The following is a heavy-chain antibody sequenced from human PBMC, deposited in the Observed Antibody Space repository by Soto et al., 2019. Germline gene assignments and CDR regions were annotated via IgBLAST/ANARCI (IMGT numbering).Heavy chain of an antibody. CDR3: ARDTRYSSGHLEFDY. CDR2: ISAYNGNT. D-gene: IGHD6-19*01. V-gene: IGHV1-18*01. CDR1: GYTFTSYG. J-gene: IGHJ4*02. Sequence: EASVKVSCKASGYTFTSYGISWVRQAPGQGLEWMGWISAYNGNTNYAQKLQGRVTMTTDTSTSTAYMELRSLRSDDTAVYYCARDTRYSSGHLEFDYWGQGTLVTVSS.